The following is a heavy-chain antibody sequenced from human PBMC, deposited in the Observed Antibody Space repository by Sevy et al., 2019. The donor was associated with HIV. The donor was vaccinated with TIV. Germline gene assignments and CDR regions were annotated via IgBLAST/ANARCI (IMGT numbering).Heavy chain of an antibody. Sequence: GGSLRLSCAASGFTFAKYSMSWLRQAPGKGLEWLSTFSFGCGRINYADSVKGRFTISRDDSKNTLYLQMNSLRAEDTATYFCAREGCTQPHDYWGQGTLVTVSS. J-gene: IGHJ4*02. V-gene: IGHV3-23*01. CDR2: FSFGCGRI. CDR1: GFTFAKYS. CDR3: AREGCTQPHDY.